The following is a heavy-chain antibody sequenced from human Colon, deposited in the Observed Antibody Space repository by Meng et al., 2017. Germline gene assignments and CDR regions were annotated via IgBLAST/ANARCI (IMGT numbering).Heavy chain of an antibody. CDR1: GFTFSSYG. Sequence: WGSLRLSCAASGFTFSSYGMHWVRQAPGKGLEWVAVIWYDGSNKYYADSVKGRFTISRDNSKNTLYLQMNSLRAEDTAVYYCARELLWFGEQNDAFDIWGQGTMVTVSS. D-gene: IGHD3-10*01. V-gene: IGHV3-33*01. J-gene: IGHJ3*02. CDR2: IWYDGSNK. CDR3: ARELLWFGEQNDAFDI.